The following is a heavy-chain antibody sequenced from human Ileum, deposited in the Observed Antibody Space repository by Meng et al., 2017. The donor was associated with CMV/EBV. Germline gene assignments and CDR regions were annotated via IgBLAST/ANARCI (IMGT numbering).Heavy chain of an antibody. Sequence: GGSLRLSCAASGFTFSSYAMSWVRQTPGEGLEWVSAISANGDNTHYADSVKGRFTISRDNSKNTLYLQISNLRAEDTAVYYCARASPPWYYDSSGYPPPEDVWGQGTTVTVSS. D-gene: IGHD3-22*01. V-gene: IGHV3-23*01. J-gene: IGHJ6*02. CDR2: ISANGDNT. CDR3: ARASPPWYYDSSGYPPPEDV. CDR1: GFTFSSYA.